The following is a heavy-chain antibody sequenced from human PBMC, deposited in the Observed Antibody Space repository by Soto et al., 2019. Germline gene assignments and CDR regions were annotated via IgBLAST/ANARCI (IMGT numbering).Heavy chain of an antibody. Sequence: EVQLVESGGGLVQPGGSLRLSCAASGFTFSSYWMSWVRQAPGKGLEWVANIKQDGSEKYYLDSVKGRFTISRDNAKNSLYLQMNSLRAEDTAVYDCARDIAVIPISSYSRDVWGKGTTVTVSS. D-gene: IGHD3-16*02. CDR1: GFTFSSYW. CDR3: ARDIAVIPISSYSRDV. V-gene: IGHV3-7*01. CDR2: IKQDGSEK. J-gene: IGHJ6*03.